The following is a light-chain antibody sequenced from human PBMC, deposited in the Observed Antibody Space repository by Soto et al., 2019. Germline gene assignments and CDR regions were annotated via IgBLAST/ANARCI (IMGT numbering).Light chain of an antibody. CDR1: QGISSY. J-gene: IGKJ4*01. Sequence: DIQLTQSPSFLSASVGDRVTITCRASQGISSYLAWYQQKPGKAPKLLIYAASTVQSGVPSRFSGSGSGTEFTLTISSLQPEDFATYYSQQLNSYPRVTFGGGTKVEIK. CDR3: QQLNSYPRVT. V-gene: IGKV1-9*01. CDR2: AAS.